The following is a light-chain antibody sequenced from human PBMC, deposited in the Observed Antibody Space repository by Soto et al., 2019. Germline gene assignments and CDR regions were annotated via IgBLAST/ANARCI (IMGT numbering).Light chain of an antibody. CDR1: SSNIGSNS. J-gene: IGLJ1*01. CDR3: AAWDDSLSGYV. Sequence: QSVLTQPPSASGTPGQRVTISCSGSSSNIGSNSGYWYQQLPGTAPKLLIYLNNQRPSGVPDRFSGSKSGTSASLAISGLRSEDEADSYCAAWDDSLSGYVFGTGTKLTVL. V-gene: IGLV1-47*01. CDR2: LNN.